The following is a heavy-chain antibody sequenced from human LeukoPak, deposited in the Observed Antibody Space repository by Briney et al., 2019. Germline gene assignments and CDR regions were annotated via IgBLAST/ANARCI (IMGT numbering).Heavy chain of an antibody. CDR2: ISGSGGST. J-gene: IGHJ4*02. CDR1: GFTFSSYA. V-gene: IGHV3-23*01. Sequence: GGSLRLSCAASGFTFSSYAMSWVRQAPGKGLEWVSAISGSGGSTYYADSVKGRFTISRDNSKNTLYLQMNSLRAEDTAVYYCAKDSTPNVERRGVIGYFDYWGQGTLVTVSS. D-gene: IGHD3-16*02. CDR3: AKDSTPNVERRGVIGYFDY.